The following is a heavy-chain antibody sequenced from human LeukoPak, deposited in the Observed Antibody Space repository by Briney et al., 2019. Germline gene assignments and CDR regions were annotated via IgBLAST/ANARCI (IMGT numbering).Heavy chain of an antibody. V-gene: IGHV3-23*01. Sequence: SGGSLRLSCAASGFTFSSYAMSWVRQAPGKGLEWVSAISGSGGSTYYADSVKGRFTISRDNSKNTLYLQMNSLRAEDTAVYYCARGVASMFYFDYWGQGTLVTVSS. D-gene: IGHD5-12*01. CDR2: ISGSGGST. CDR3: ARGVASMFYFDY. J-gene: IGHJ4*02. CDR1: GFTFSSYA.